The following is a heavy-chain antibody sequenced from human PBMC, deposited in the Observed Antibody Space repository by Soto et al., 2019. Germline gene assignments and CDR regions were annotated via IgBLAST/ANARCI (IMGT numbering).Heavy chain of an antibody. CDR3: ARNSGYYDSGGYYLPY. D-gene: IGHD3-22*01. CDR1: GFTFSSYW. J-gene: IGHJ4*02. V-gene: IGHV3-11*01. Sequence: GALRLSCAAPGFTFSSYWMSWIRQAPGKGLGWVSYISSSGSTIYYADSVKGRFTISRDSAKNSLYLQMNSLRAEDTAVYYCARNSGYYDSGGYYLPYWGQGTLVTV. CDR2: ISSSGSTI.